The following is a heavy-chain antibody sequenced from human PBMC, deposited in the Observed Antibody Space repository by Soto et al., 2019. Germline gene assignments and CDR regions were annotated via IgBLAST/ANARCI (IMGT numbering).Heavy chain of an antibody. J-gene: IGHJ6*02. Sequence: QVQLVEPGGGVVQPGRSLRLSCAASGFTFSSYGMHWVRQAPGKGLEWVAVIWYDGSNKYYADSVKGRFTISRDNSKNTLYLQMNSLRAEDTAMYYCARVGSGSYLGYYGMDVWGPGTTVTVSS. CDR1: GFTFSSYG. CDR3: ARVGSGSYLGYYGMDV. V-gene: IGHV3-33*01. CDR2: IWYDGSNK. D-gene: IGHD3-10*01.